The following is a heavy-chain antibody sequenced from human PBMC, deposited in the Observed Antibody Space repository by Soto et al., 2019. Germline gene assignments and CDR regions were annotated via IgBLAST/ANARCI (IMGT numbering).Heavy chain of an antibody. Sequence: QVQLQESGPGLVQPSETMSLSCTVSGGSISSYYWSWFRQYPGKRMEWIGYVHHSWVSSYNPSLQSRVAISLDSTRRQFSPTVTSVTAPDTAVYYCARQGFGPLHGRVDVWGQGTTVTVSS. CDR2: VHHSWVS. D-gene: IGHD3-10*01. J-gene: IGHJ6*02. V-gene: IGHV4-59*03. CDR3: ARQGFGPLHGRVDV. CDR1: GGSISSYY.